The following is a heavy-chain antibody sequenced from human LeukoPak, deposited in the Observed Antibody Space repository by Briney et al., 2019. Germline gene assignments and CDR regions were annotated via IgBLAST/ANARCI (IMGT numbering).Heavy chain of an antibody. CDR3: ARDPSRGLYYFDH. CDR1: GFSFSNAW. CDR2: IKSKPDGGTT. J-gene: IGHJ4*02. Sequence: GGSLRLSCAASGFSFSNAWMSWVRQAPGKGLEWVGRIKSKPDGGTTDYAAPVKGRFTISRDDSKNTLYLQLNSLKTEDTAVYYCARDPSRGLYYFDHWGQGTLVTVSS. D-gene: IGHD3/OR15-3a*01. V-gene: IGHV3-15*01.